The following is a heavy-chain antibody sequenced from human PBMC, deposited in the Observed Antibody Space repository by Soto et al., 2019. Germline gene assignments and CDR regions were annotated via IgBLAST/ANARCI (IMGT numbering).Heavy chain of an antibody. Sequence: ASVKVSCKASGYTFARYGIDWGRQAPGQGLEWMGWISGHNGDTKYVQKFQGRVSMTTDTSTSTASMELRSLRSDDTAVYYCARSGSMPYYYYGMDVWGQGTTVTVS. CDR3: ARSGSMPYYYYGMDV. CDR2: ISGHNGDT. D-gene: IGHD3-10*01. J-gene: IGHJ6*02. CDR1: GYTFARYG. V-gene: IGHV1-18*01.